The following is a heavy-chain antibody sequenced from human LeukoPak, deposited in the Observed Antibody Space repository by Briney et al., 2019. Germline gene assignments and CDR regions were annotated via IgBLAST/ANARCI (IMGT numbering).Heavy chain of an antibody. J-gene: IGHJ4*02. CDR3: AKEGGYSSTWY. D-gene: IGHD6-13*01. Sequence: GGSLRLSCAASGFTFDDYAMHWVRQAPGKGLEWVSAISGSGGSTYYADSVKGRFTISRDNHKNTLHLQMNSLRAEDTAIYYCAKEGGYSSTWYWGQGTLVTVSS. CDR2: ISGSGGST. V-gene: IGHV3-23*01. CDR1: GFTFDDYA.